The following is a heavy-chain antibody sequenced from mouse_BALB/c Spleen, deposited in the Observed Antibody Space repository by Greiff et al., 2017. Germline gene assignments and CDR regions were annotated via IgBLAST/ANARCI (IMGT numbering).Heavy chain of an antibody. CDR2: LRLTSNNYAT. CDR3: TIYYGNYYAMDY. J-gene: IGHJ4*01. Sequence: DVKLVESGGGLVQPGGSMKLSCVASGFTFSNYWMNWVRQSPEKGLEWVAELRLTSNNYATHYAESVKGRFTISRDDSKSSVYLQMNNLRAEDTGIYYCTIYYGNYYAMDYWGQGTSVTVSS. CDR1: GFTFSNYW. D-gene: IGHD2-1*01. V-gene: IGHV6-6*02.